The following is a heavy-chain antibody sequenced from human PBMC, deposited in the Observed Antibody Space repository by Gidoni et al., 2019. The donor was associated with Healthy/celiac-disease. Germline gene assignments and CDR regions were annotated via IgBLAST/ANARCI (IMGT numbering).Heavy chain of an antibody. CDR1: GFPFSSYA. CDR3: ARDRRTIVVVPAANDAFDI. Sequence: EVQLLESGGGLVQPGGSLRLSCAASGFPFSSYAMSWVRQAPGKGLEWVSAISGSGGSTYYADSVKGRFTISRDNSKNTLYLQMNSLRAEDTAVYYCARDRRTIVVVPAANDAFDIWGQGTMVTVSS. D-gene: IGHD2-2*01. V-gene: IGHV3-23*01. J-gene: IGHJ3*02. CDR2: ISGSGGST.